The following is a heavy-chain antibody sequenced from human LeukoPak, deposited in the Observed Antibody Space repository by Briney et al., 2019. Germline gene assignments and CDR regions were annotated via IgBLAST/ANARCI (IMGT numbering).Heavy chain of an antibody. D-gene: IGHD1-20*01. CDR1: GFTFNSYW. J-gene: IGHJ6*02. V-gene: IGHV3-7*01. Sequence: GGSLRLSCAASGFTFNSYWVSWVRQAPGKRLQWVANINQDGTEKHYVDSVRGRFSISRDNAKNSPYLQMNSLRAEDTAVYYCASNWNYIRGYGMDVWGQGTTVTVSS. CDR2: INQDGTEK. CDR3: ASNWNYIRGYGMDV.